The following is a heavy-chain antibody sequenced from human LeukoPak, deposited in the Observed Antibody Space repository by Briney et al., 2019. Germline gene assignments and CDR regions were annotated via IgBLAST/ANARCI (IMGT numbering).Heavy chain of an antibody. D-gene: IGHD3-10*01. Sequence: GGSLRLSCAASGFTFSSYAMHWVRQAPGKGLEYVSAISSNGGSTYYADSVKGRFTISRDNSRNTLYPQMGSLRAEDMAVYYCARTSGELADAFDIWGQGTMVTVSS. CDR3: ARTSGELADAFDI. V-gene: IGHV3-64*02. J-gene: IGHJ3*02. CDR2: ISSNGGST. CDR1: GFTFSSYA.